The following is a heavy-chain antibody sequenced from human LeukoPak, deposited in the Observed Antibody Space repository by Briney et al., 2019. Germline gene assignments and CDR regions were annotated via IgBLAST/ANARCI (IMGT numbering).Heavy chain of an antibody. J-gene: IGHJ6*02. CDR1: GYTFTGNY. CDR2: IHPNSGAT. CDR3: ARNTAPGYGLDV. D-gene: IGHD5-18*01. Sequence: ASVKVSCKSSGYTFTGNYMHWVRQAPGQGLEWMGWIHPNSGATGYAQNFQGRVTMTRDTSISTAYMDLSRLRSDDTAVYYCARNTAPGYGLDVWGQGTPVTVSS. V-gene: IGHV1-2*02.